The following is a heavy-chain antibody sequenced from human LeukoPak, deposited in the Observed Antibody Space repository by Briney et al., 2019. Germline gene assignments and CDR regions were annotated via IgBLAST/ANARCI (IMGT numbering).Heavy chain of an antibody. V-gene: IGHV1-46*01. Sequence: ASVKVSCKASGGTFSSYAISWVRQAPGQGLEWMGIINPSGGSTSYAQKFQGRVTMTRDMSTSTVYMELSSLRSEDTAVYYCARAPLNYYGSGSYVGRGYYFDYWGQGTLVTVSS. D-gene: IGHD3-10*01. CDR1: GGTFSSYA. CDR3: ARAPLNYYGSGSYVGRGYYFDY. J-gene: IGHJ4*02. CDR2: INPSGGST.